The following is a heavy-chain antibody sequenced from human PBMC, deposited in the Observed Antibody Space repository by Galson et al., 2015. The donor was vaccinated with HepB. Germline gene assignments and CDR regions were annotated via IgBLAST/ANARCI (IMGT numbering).Heavy chain of an antibody. D-gene: IGHD2-2*01. J-gene: IGHJ6*02. V-gene: IGHV3-30*18. CDR1: GFTFSSYG. Sequence: SLRLSCAASGFTFSSYGMHWVRQAPGKGLEWVAVISYDGSNKYYADSVKGRFTISRDNSKNTLYLQMNSLRAEDTAVYYCAKDKVYCSSTSCYYYYGMDVWGQGTTVTVSS. CDR2: ISYDGSNK. CDR3: AKDKVYCSSTSCYYYYGMDV.